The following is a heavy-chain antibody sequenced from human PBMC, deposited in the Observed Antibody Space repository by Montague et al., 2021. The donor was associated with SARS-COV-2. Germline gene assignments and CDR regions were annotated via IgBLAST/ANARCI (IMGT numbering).Heavy chain of an antibody. V-gene: IGHV4-4*07. CDR3: VRDGGNWYYFDY. CDR1: GVSITSYY. CDR2: IYASGST. J-gene: IGHJ4*02. D-gene: IGHD3-16*01. Sequence: SETRSLTCSISGVSITSYYWSWVRQPAGKGLEWIGHIYASGSTNXSPSLKSRVRLSIDNPKNQFSLKLESLTAADTAVYYCVRDGGNWYYFDYWGQGALSPSPQ.